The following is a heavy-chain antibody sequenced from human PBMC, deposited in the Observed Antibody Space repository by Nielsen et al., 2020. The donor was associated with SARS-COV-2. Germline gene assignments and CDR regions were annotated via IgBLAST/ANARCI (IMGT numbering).Heavy chain of an antibody. CDR2: LSRSEYST. CDR3: VRDFGGSSGYERDY. Sequence: GESLKISCSASGFTFSTYAMHWVRQAPGKGLECVSSLSRSEYSTYYADSVKGRFTISRDNPKNTLYLQMSSLRPEDSGVYYCVRDFGGSSGYERDYWGQGTLVTVSS. J-gene: IGHJ4*02. V-gene: IGHV3-64D*09. CDR1: GFTFSTYA. D-gene: IGHD5-12*01.